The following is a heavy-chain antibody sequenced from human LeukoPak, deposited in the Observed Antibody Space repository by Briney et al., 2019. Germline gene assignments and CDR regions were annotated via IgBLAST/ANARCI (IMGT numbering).Heavy chain of an antibody. CDR2: IHSTGSN. CDR1: GGSISSYY. J-gene: IGHJ5*02. D-gene: IGHD6-13*01. Sequence: SETLSLTCTVSGGSISSYYWIWIRQPAGKGLEWIGRIHSTGSNTYNPSLKSRVTISVDTSKNQFSLKLSSVTAADTAVYYCARRYGSWYFWFDPWGQGTLVTVSS. V-gene: IGHV4-4*07. CDR3: ARRYGSWYFWFDP.